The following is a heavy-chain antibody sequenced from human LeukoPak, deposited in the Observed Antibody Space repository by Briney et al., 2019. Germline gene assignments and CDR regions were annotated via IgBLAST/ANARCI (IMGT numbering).Heavy chain of an antibody. Sequence: GGSLRLSCAASGFRFDDYGMSWVRHVPGKGLEWVSGTKWVVSSTGYADSVKGRFTISRDNVKNFLYLQMNSLRVEDTALYFCGRVYCSTTSCYDYYDYYMDVWGKGTTVTVSS. CDR2: TKWVVSST. CDR3: GRVYCSTTSCYDYYDYYMDV. CDR1: GFRFDDYG. V-gene: IGHV3-20*04. D-gene: IGHD2-2*01. J-gene: IGHJ6*03.